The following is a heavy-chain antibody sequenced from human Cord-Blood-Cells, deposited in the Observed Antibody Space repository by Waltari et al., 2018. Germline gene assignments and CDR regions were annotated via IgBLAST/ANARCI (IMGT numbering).Heavy chain of an antibody. CDR2: INHSGST. D-gene: IGHD2-2*01. J-gene: IGHJ5*02. CDR3: ARGRCSRTSCYNGFDP. Sequence: QVQLQQWGAGLLKPSETLSLTCAVYGGSFSGYYWSWIRQPPGKGLEWIGEINHSGSTNNHPSLKSRGTISVDPSKIQFSLRLSSVTAADTAVYYCARGRCSRTSCYNGFDPWGQGTLVTVSS. CDR1: GGSFSGYY. V-gene: IGHV4-34*04.